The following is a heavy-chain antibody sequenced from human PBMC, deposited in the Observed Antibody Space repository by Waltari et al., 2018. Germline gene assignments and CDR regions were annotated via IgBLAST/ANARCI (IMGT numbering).Heavy chain of an antibody. CDR3: ARARRSANGDYYFDY. CDR1: GYTFTSYD. D-gene: IGHD4-17*01. CDR2: MNPNRGNT. Sequence: QVQLVQSGAEVKKPGASVKVSCKASGYTFTSYDITWVRQATGQGLEWMGWMNPNRGNTGYAQKLQGRVTITRNTSISTAYMELSSLRSEDTAVYYCARARRSANGDYYFDYWGQGTLVTVSS. V-gene: IGHV1-8*03. J-gene: IGHJ4*02.